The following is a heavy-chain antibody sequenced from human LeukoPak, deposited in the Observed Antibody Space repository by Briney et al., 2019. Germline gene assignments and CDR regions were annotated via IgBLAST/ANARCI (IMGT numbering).Heavy chain of an antibody. CDR1: GFTVSSNY. Sequence: PRGSLRLSCAASGFTVSSNYMSWVRQAPGKGLEWVSVIYSGGSTYYADSVKGRFTISRDNSKNTLYLQMNSLRAEDTAVYYCAREMDGIAVAGNAFDIWGQGTMVTVSS. CDR3: AREMDGIAVAGNAFDI. V-gene: IGHV3-53*01. CDR2: IYSGGST. D-gene: IGHD6-19*01. J-gene: IGHJ3*02.